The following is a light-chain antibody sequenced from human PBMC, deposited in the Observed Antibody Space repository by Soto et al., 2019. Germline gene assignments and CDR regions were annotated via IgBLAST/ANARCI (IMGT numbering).Light chain of an antibody. CDR1: QSISNW. CDR3: QQSWT. CDR2: KAT. V-gene: IGKV1-5*03. J-gene: IGKJ1*01. Sequence: DIQMTQSPSTLSASVGDRVTITCRASQSISNWLAWYQQKPGKAPKLLIYKATSLESGVPSRFSGSGSGTEFTLTISSLQHDDFATYSCQQSWTFGQGTKVEIK.